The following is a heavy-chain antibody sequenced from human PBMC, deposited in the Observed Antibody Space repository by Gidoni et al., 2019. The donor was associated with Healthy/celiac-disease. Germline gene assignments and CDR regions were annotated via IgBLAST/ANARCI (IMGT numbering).Heavy chain of an antibody. CDR1: GYTFTSYY. Sequence: QVQLVQSGAEVKKPGASVTVSCKASGYTFTSYYMHWVRQAPGQGLEWMGIINPSGGSTSYAQKFQGRVTMTRDTSTSTVYMELSSLRSEDTAVYYCARGYLVATIQGAQYYFDYWGQGTLVTVSS. V-gene: IGHV1-46*01. D-gene: IGHD5-12*01. J-gene: IGHJ4*02. CDR2: INPSGGST. CDR3: ARGYLVATIQGAQYYFDY.